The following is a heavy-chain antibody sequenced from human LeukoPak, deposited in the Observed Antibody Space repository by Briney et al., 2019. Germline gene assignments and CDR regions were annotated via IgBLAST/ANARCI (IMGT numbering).Heavy chain of an antibody. J-gene: IGHJ3*02. CDR3: ARMRSTVTTRGDAFDI. CDR2: INPNSGGT. V-gene: IGHV1-2*02. Sequence: ASVKVSCKASGYTFTGYYMHWVRQAPGQGLEWMGWINPNSGGTNYAQKFQGRVTMTRDTSISTAYMELSRLRSDDTAVYYCARMRSTVTTRGDAFDIWGQGTMVTVSS. CDR1: GYTFTGYY. D-gene: IGHD4-17*01.